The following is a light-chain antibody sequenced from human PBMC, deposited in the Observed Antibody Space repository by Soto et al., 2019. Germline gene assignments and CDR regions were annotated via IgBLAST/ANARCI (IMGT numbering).Light chain of an antibody. Sequence: DIQMTQSPSTLSASVGDRVTITCRASQIISRWLAWYQQKPGKAPKLLIYKASSLESGVPSRFSGSGSGTEFTLTISSLQPEDFATYYWQQYNTYSRTFGQGTKLEIK. J-gene: IGKJ2*01. CDR2: KAS. CDR3: QQYNTYSRT. CDR1: QIISRW. V-gene: IGKV1-5*03.